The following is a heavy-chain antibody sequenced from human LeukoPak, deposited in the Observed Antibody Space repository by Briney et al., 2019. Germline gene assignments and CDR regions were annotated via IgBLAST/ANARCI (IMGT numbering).Heavy chain of an antibody. Sequence: HPGGSLRLSCAASGFTFSSYAMSWVRQAPGKGLEWVSAITASGGNTYYADSVKGRFTISRDNSKNTLYLQMNSLRAEDTAIYYCPDSSGYNWGQGTLVTVSS. CDR1: GFTFSSYA. V-gene: IGHV3-23*01. CDR3: PDSSGYN. D-gene: IGHD3-22*01. J-gene: IGHJ4*02. CDR2: ITASGGNT.